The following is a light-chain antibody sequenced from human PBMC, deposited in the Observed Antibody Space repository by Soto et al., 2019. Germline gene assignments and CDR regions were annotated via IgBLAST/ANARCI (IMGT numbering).Light chain of an antibody. CDR2: EVI. J-gene: IGLJ3*02. CDR1: SSDVGGYNY. V-gene: IGLV2-8*01. CDR3: NSYGGNNNWV. Sequence: QSVLTQPPSASGSPGQSVTISCTGTSSDVGGYNYVSWFQHHPGRAPRLMIYEVIKRPSGVPDRFSGSKSGNTASLTVSGLQADDEADYYCNSYGGNNNWVFGGGTQLTVL.